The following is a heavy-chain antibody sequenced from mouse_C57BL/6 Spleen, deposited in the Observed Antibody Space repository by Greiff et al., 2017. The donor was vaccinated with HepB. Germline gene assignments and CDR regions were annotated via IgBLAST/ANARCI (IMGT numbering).Heavy chain of an antibody. CDR1: GYTFTDYE. CDR3: TPVAY. Sequence: VQLKESGAELVRPGASVTLSCKASGYTFTDYEMHWVKQTPVHGLEWIGAIDPETGGTAYNQKFKGKAILTADKSSSTAYMELRSLTSEDSAVYYCTPVAYWGQGTLVTVSA. J-gene: IGHJ3*01. V-gene: IGHV1-15*01. CDR2: IDPETGGT.